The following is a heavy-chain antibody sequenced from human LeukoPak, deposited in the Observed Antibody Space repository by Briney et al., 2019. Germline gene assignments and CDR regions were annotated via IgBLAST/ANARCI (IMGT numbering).Heavy chain of an antibody. CDR3: ARMDLDGGDSIGFDS. CDR1: GYTFTGYF. Sequence: ASVKLSCKASGYTFTGYFMHWVRQAPGQGLEWMGWINPNIGDASYAQKFQGRVTMTRDRSINTAYMELSRLTSDDTAVYYCARMDLDGGDSIGFDSWGQGTLVTVSS. J-gene: IGHJ5*01. D-gene: IGHD2-21*02. CDR2: INPNIGDA. V-gene: IGHV1-2*02.